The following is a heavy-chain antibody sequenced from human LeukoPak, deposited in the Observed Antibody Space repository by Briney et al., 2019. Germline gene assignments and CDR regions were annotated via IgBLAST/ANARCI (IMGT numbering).Heavy chain of an antibody. CDR2: IKQDGSGK. Sequence: GGSLRLSCAASGFTFSSYWMSWVRQAPGKGLEWVANIKQDGSGKYYVDSVKGRFTISRDNAKNSLYLQMNSLRAEDTAVYYCARGALSSSLYYFDYWGQGTLVTVSS. CDR3: ARGALSSSLYYFDY. V-gene: IGHV3-7*01. J-gene: IGHJ4*02. CDR1: GFTFSSYW. D-gene: IGHD6-6*01.